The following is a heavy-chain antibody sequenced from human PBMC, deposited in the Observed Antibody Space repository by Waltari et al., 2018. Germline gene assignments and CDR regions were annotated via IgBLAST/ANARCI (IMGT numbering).Heavy chain of an antibody. CDR3: ARVFRGYCSGGSCYSGGEGY. D-gene: IGHD2-15*01. CDR1: GFTFSSYA. Sequence: QVQLVESGGGVVQPGRSLRLSCAASGFTFSSYAMPWVRQAPGQVRGWWAVISYDGRNKYYADSVKGRFTISRDNSKNTLYLQMNSLRAEDTAVYYCARVFRGYCSGGSCYSGGEGYWGQGTLVTVSS. J-gene: IGHJ4*02. V-gene: IGHV3-30*01. CDR2: ISYDGRNK.